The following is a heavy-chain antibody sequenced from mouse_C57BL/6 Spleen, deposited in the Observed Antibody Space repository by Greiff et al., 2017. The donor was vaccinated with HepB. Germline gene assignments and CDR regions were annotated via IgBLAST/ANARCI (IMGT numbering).Heavy chain of an antibody. CDR1: GYTFTSYW. D-gene: IGHD2-4*01. Sequence: VQLQQPGAELVKPGASVKLSCKASGYTFTSYWMHWVKQRPGQGLEWIGMIHPNSGSTNYNEKFKSKATLTVDKSSSTAYMELSSLTSEDSAVYYCARGDYDYDVAYWGQGTLVTVSA. CDR2: IHPNSGST. CDR3: ARGDYDYDVAY. J-gene: IGHJ3*01. V-gene: IGHV1-64*01.